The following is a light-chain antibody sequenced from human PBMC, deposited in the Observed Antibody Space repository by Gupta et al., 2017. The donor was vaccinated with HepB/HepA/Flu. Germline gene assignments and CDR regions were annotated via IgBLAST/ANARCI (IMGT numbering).Light chain of an antibody. Sequence: SSELTQGPAVSVALGQTVRITCQGDCLRRYYASWYQQKPGQAPLLVIYGKNNRPSGIPDRFSGSTSGNTASLTITGTQAEDEADYYCNSRDSSVSHSAVVFGGGTKLTVL. CDR2: GKN. J-gene: IGLJ2*01. CDR1: CLRRYY. CDR3: NSRDSSVSHSAVV. V-gene: IGLV3-19*01.